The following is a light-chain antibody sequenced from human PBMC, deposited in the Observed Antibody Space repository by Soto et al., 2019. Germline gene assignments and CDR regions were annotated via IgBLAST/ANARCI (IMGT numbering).Light chain of an antibody. CDR2: DVT. Sequence: QSVLTQPASVSGSPGQSITISCTGTSSDVGGYYSVSWYQQHPGKAPKLMIYDVTNRPSGVSNRFSGSKSGNTASLTISGLQAEDEADYYCSSYTSSSTDVFGTGTKLTFL. CDR3: SSYTSSSTDV. J-gene: IGLJ1*01. CDR1: SSDVGGYYS. V-gene: IGLV2-14*01.